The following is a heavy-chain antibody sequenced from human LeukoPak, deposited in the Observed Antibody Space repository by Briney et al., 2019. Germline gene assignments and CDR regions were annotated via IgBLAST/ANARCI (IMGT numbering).Heavy chain of an antibody. CDR2: ISYDGSNK. V-gene: IGHV3-30*04. Sequence: SGGSLRLSCAASGFTFSSYAMHWVRQAPGKGLEWVAVISYDGSNKYYADSVKGRFTISRENSKNTLYLQMNSLRAEDTAVYYCARARALLWFGDPPDYWGQGTLVTVSS. CDR3: ARARALLWFGDPPDY. CDR1: GFTFSSYA. J-gene: IGHJ4*02. D-gene: IGHD3-10*01.